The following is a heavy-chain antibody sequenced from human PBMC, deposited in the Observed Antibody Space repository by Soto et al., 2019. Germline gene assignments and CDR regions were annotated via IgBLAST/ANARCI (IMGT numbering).Heavy chain of an antibody. CDR1: GGTIRSDTPS. V-gene: IGHV4-31*03. CDR2: ICFSGSF. CDR3: ARAPETPSILGVALPYFFDY. D-gene: IGHD3-3*01. Sequence: TLSLTCTVTGGTIRSDTPSWPCIRQRQGKSLDWIGYICFSGSFYYTPSLRGRVMILADTSKNQFTLRLSSVTAADTAVYYCARAPETPSILGVALPYFFDYWGQGALVTVSS. J-gene: IGHJ4*02.